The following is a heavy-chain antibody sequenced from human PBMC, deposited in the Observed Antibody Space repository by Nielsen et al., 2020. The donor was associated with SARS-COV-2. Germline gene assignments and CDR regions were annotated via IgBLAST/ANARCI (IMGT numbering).Heavy chain of an antibody. CDR1: GGSISSYY. CDR3: ARGALGYYDFWSGYYTSGDGFDP. Sequence: SETLSLTCTVSGGSISSYYWSWIRQPPGKGLEWIGYIYYSGSTNYNPSLKSRVTISVDTSKNQFSLKLSSVTAADTAVYYCARGALGYYDFWSGYYTSGDGFDPWGQGTLVTVSS. CDR2: IYYSGST. D-gene: IGHD3-3*01. V-gene: IGHV4-59*01. J-gene: IGHJ5*02.